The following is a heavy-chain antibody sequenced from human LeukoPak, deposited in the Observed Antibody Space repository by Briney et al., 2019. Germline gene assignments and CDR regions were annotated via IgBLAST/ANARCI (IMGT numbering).Heavy chain of an antibody. V-gene: IGHV3-30*18. CDR2: ISYDGNNK. Sequence: GGSLRLSCAASGFTFSNYDMHWVRLAPGKGLEWVSLISYDGNNKYYADSVKGRFTISRDNPKNTLYLQMSSLRAEDTAVYYCAKEGPRYYFHYWGQGALVTVSS. CDR3: AKEGPRYYFHY. CDR1: GFTFSNYD. J-gene: IGHJ4*02.